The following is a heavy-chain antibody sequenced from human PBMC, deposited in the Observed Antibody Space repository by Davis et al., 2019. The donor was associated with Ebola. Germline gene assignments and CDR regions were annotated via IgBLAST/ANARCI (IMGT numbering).Heavy chain of an antibody. CDR1: GYTFTTYG. CDR3: ARDRPYSSSPFRLDY. Sequence: ASVKVSCKASGYTFTTYGITWLRQAPGHGLEWMGWISAFPGYTSYAENFRGRVTMTMDRSLNTAFIELWSLRSDDTAVYFCARDRPYSSSPFRLDYWGQGTLVTVSS. V-gene: IGHV1-18*01. D-gene: IGHD6-6*01. CDR2: ISAFPGYT. J-gene: IGHJ4*02.